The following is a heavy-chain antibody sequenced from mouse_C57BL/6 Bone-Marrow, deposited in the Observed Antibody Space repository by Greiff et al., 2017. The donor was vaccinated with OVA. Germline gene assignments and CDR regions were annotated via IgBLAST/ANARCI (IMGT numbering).Heavy chain of an antibody. J-gene: IGHJ4*01. CDR1: GFTFSDYY. CDR2: ISNGGGST. V-gene: IGHV5-12*01. Sequence: DVKLVESGGGLVQPGGSLKLSCAASGFTFSDYYMYWVRQTPEKRLEWVAYISNGGGSTYYPDTVKGRFTISRDNAKNTLYLQMSRLKSEDTAMYYCARADYRYAMDYWGQGTSVTVSS. CDR3: ARADYRYAMDY. D-gene: IGHD2-4*01.